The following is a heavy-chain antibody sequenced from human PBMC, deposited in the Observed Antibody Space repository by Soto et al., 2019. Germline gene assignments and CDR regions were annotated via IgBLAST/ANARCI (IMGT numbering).Heavy chain of an antibody. Sequence: PGESLKISCKGSGYSFTSYWIGWVRQMPGKGLEWMGIIYPGDSDTRYSPSFQGQVTISADKSISTAYLQWSSLKASDTAMYYCARSSPYYDFWSGYYLEDYWGQGTLVTVPQ. V-gene: IGHV5-51*01. CDR1: GYSFTSYW. CDR3: ARSSPYYDFWSGYYLEDY. J-gene: IGHJ4*02. D-gene: IGHD3-3*01. CDR2: IYPGDSDT.